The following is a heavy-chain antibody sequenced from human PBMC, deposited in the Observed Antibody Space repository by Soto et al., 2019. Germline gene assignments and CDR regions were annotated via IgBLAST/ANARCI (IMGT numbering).Heavy chain of an antibody. CDR3: TTWVDYGDYEGFDF. CDR1: GNTFTDYK. V-gene: IGHV1-2*04. CDR2: VDPNGGGT. Sequence: GASLKVSCKTSGNTFTDYKLHWVRQAPGQGLEWMGWVDPNGGGTNSAQKFQGSVTMTRDTSITTVYLELSRLKTNDTATYFCTTWVDYGDYEGFDFWGQGTLVTVSS. J-gene: IGHJ4*02. D-gene: IGHD4-17*01.